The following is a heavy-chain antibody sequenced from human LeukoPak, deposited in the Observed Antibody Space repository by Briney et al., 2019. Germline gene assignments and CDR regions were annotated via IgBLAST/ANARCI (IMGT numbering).Heavy chain of an antibody. CDR3: ARGPPYCSTTNCYYMDV. CDR1: GGSISTYY. V-gene: IGHV4-4*07. D-gene: IGHD2-2*01. Sequence: SETLSLTCTVSGGSISTYYRNWIRQPAGKGLEWIGRIWTSGSTEYNPSLKSRVSMSVDTSKNQFSLKLSSVTAADTAVYYCARGPPYCSTTNCYYMDVWGKGTTVTVSS. CDR2: IWTSGST. J-gene: IGHJ6*03.